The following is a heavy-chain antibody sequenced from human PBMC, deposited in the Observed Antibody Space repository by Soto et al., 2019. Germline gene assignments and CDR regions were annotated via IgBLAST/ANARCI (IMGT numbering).Heavy chain of an antibody. CDR3: TRGGYWQFDS. D-gene: IGHD1-26*01. Sequence: QVQLQESGPGLVKPSGTLPLTCAVSGGSVTSNHAWSWVRQAPGKGLEWIGEIYYWGRTTYNPSLKSRVTTSVDKSKNHFTLSLRSVTAADTAVYYCTRGGYWQFDSWGQGTLVIVSS. V-gene: IGHV4-4*02. CDR1: GGSVTSNHA. J-gene: IGHJ4*02. CDR2: IYYWGRT.